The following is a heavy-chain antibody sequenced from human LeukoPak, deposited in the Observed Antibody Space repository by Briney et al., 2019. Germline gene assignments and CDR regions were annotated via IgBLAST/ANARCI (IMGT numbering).Heavy chain of an antibody. Sequence: GGSLRLSCTASGFTFSSYSLYWVRQAPGKGLEYVSVIRSLGRTTYYANSVKGRFTISRDNSRHTLYLQMGSLTVEDMGVYYCARSGDGYNSDLDYWGQGTLVTVCS. CDR3: ARSGDGYNSDLDY. CDR2: IRSLGRTT. J-gene: IGHJ4*02. V-gene: IGHV3-64*01. CDR1: GFTFSSYS. D-gene: IGHD5-24*01.